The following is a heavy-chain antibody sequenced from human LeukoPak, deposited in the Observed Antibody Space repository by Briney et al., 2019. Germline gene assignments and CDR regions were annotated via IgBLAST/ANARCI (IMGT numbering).Heavy chain of an antibody. CDR3: ASGTTDIVVVPATLRNCYFDY. Sequence: ASVKVSCKASGGTFSSYEISWVRQAPGQGLEWMGGIIPMFGTAKYAQKFQGRVTITADKSTSTAYMELSSLRSEDTAVYYCASGTTDIVVVPATLRNCYFDYWGQGTLVTVSS. CDR1: GGTFSSYE. V-gene: IGHV1-69*06. CDR2: IIPMFGTA. D-gene: IGHD2-2*01. J-gene: IGHJ4*02.